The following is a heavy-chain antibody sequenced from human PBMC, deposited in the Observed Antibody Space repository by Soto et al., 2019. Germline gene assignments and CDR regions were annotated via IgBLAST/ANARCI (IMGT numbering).Heavy chain of an antibody. J-gene: IGHJ5*02. D-gene: IGHD4-17*01. CDR1: GGSISSGGYY. Sequence: QVQLQESGPGLVKPSQTLSLTCTVSGGSISSGGYYWSWIRQHPGKGLEWIGYIYYSGSTYYNPSLKRRVTISVDTSKNQFSLKLSSVTAADTAVYYCATLNRDYGGLWFDPWGQGTLVTVSS. V-gene: IGHV4-31*03. CDR2: IYYSGST. CDR3: ATLNRDYGGLWFDP.